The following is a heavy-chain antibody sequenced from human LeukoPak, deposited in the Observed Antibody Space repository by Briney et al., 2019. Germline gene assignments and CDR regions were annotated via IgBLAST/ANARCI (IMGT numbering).Heavy chain of an antibody. J-gene: IGHJ4*02. Sequence: SETLSPTCAVYGGSFSGYYWSWIRQPPGKGLEWIGEINHSGSTNYNPSLKSRVTISVDTSKNQFSLELSSVTAADTAVYYCARGSPLSIFGVVISYFDYWGQGTLVTVSS. CDR1: GGSFSGYY. V-gene: IGHV4-34*01. D-gene: IGHD3-3*01. CDR2: INHSGST. CDR3: ARGSPLSIFGVVISYFDY.